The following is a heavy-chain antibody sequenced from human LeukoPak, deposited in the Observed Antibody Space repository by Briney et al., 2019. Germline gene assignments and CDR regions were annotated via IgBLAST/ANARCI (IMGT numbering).Heavy chain of an antibody. CDR3: ASLRERSYYARGFDY. Sequence: SETLSLTCTVSGGSISSSSYYWGWIRQPPGKGLEWIGSIYYSGSIYYNPSLKSRVTISVDTSKNQFSLKLSSMTAANTAVYYCASLRERSYYARGFDYWGQGTLVTVSS. CDR1: GGSISSSSYY. D-gene: IGHD3-3*01. CDR2: IYYSGSI. J-gene: IGHJ4*02. V-gene: IGHV4-39*01.